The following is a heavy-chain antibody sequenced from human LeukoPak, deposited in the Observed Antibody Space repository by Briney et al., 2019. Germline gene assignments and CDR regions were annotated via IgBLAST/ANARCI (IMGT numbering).Heavy chain of an antibody. CDR3: AKEGVISETFDC. V-gene: IGHV3-23*01. D-gene: IGHD2-21*01. Sequence: PGGSLRLSCVASGFKFSHYAMHWVRQAPGKGLEWVSLVSTGGSSTYYADSVKGRFNVSRDNAKDTLFLQLSSLRAEDTAIYYCAKEGVISETFDCRGRGVLVTVSS. J-gene: IGHJ4*02. CDR1: GFKFSHYA. CDR2: VSTGGSST.